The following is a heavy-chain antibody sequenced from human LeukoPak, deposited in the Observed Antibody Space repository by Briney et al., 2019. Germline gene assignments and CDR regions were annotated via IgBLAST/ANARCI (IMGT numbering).Heavy chain of an antibody. Sequence: PGGSLRLSCAASGFTFSSYAMSWVRQAPGKGLEWVSPISSSGGSTYYADSVKGRFTISRDNSKNTLFLQMSSLRTEDTAVYYCASPYSGYDYNFDHWGQGTLVTVSS. CDR1: GFTFSSYA. D-gene: IGHD5-12*01. CDR2: ISSSGGST. J-gene: IGHJ4*02. V-gene: IGHV3-23*01. CDR3: ASPYSGYDYNFDH.